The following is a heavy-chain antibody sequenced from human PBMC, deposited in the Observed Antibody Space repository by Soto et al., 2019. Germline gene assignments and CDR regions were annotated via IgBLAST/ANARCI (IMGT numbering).Heavy chain of an antibody. D-gene: IGHD4-17*01. CDR3: ASPLDYGGWHYFDY. CDR1: GFTFSSYA. Sequence: EVQLLESGGGLVQPGGSLRLSCAASGFTFSSYAMSWVRQAPGKGLEWVSAISGSGGSTYYADSVKGPFTISRDNSKNTLYLQMNSLRAEDTAVYYCASPLDYGGWHYFDYWGQGTLVTVSS. V-gene: IGHV3-23*01. CDR2: ISGSGGST. J-gene: IGHJ4*02.